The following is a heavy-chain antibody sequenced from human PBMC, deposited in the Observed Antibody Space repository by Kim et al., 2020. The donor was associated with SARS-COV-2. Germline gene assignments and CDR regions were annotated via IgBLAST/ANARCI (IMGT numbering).Heavy chain of an antibody. Sequence: GGSLRLSCAASGFTFSSYSMNWVRQAPGKGLEWVSSISSSSSYIYYADSVKGRFTISRDNAKNSLYLQMNSLRAEDTAVYYCARGGNGGRGDFDLWGRGTLVTVSS. V-gene: IGHV3-21*01. J-gene: IGHJ2*01. CDR1: GFTFSSYS. CDR3: ARGGNGGRGDFDL. CDR2: ISSSSSYI. D-gene: IGHD2-15*01.